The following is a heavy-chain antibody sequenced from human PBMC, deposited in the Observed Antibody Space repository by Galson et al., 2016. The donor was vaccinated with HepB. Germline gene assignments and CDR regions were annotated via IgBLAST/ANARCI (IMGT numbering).Heavy chain of an antibody. J-gene: IGHJ3*01. CDR1: GDSITSATW. V-gene: IGHV4-4*02. Sequence: SETLSLTCTVSGDSITSATWWSWVRQPPGKGLEWIGEISLAGDTNYAPSLKSRVSVSVDQSNNQFSLRLSSVTAADTAIYYCARHMAVPNTRGFDLWGRGTFVTVSS. D-gene: IGHD6-19*01. CDR3: ARHMAVPNTRGFDL. CDR2: ISLAGDT.